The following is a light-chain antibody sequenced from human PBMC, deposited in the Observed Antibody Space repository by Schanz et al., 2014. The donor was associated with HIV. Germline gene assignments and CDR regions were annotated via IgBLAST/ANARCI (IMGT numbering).Light chain of an antibody. J-gene: IGLJ3*02. CDR2: ENN. V-gene: IGLV6-57*04. CDR1: SGSIASDY. CDR3: HSSDGGRPGV. Sequence: NFMLTQPHSVSESPGKTVTISCTRSSGSIASDYVQWYQHRPGSAPTTLIYENNQRHSGVPDRFSGSIDTSSNSASLTISGLETEDEADYFCHSSDGGRPGVFGGGTKLTVL.